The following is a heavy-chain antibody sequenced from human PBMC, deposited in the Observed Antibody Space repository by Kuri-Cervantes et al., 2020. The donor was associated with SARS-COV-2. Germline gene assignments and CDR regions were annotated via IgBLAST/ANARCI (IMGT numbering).Heavy chain of an antibody. CDR3: ARDLSDSSTPPHDP. Sequence: GGSLRLSCAASGFTFNTYRMDWVRLAPGKGLEWVSYISSSSSTIYYADSVKGRFTISRDNAKNSLYLQMNSLRAEDTAVYYCARDLSDSSTPPHDPWGQGTLVTVSS. CDR2: ISSSSSTI. J-gene: IGHJ5*02. V-gene: IGHV3-48*01. D-gene: IGHD2-2*01. CDR1: GFTFNTYR.